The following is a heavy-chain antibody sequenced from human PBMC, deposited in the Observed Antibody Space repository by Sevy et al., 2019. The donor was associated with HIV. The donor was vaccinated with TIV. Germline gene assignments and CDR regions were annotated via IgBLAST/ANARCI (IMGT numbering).Heavy chain of an antibody. J-gene: IGHJ6*02. V-gene: IGHV3-23*01. CDR2: ISGSGGST. CDR3: AKGDTNYYGMDV. CDR1: GFTFSTYA. Sequence: GGSLRLSCAASGFTFSTYAMSWVRQAPGKGLEWVSAISGSGGSTYYADSVKGRFTISRDNSKKTLYLQMKSLRAEDTAVYYCAKGDTNYYGMDVWGQGTTVTVSS.